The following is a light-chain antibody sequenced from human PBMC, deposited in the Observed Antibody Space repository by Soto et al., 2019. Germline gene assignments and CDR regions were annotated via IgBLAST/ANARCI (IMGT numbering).Light chain of an antibody. J-gene: IGLJ2*01. CDR1: SSDVGGYNY. CDR3: SSYTSGSTYVV. CDR2: DVS. V-gene: IGLV2-14*01. Sequence: QSALTQPASVSGSPGQSITISCTGTSSDVGGYNYVSWYQEHPGKGPKLMIYDVSNRPSGVSNRFSGSKSGNTASLTISGLQAEDEADYYCSSYTSGSTYVVFGGGTKVTVL.